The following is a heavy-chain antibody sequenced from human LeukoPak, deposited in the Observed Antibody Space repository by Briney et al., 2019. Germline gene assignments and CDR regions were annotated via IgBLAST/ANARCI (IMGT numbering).Heavy chain of an antibody. CDR1: GGSINSYY. V-gene: IGHV4-59*01. J-gene: IGHJ4*02. CDR2: IYYTGST. D-gene: IGHD3/OR15-3a*01. Sequence: PSETLSLTCTVSGGSINSYYWSWIRQPPGKGLEYIVHIYYTGSTYYKPSLESRVTISVDTAKNQISLKLRFVTAADTAVYYCARYEEFSTGYSASSPRHYFDHWGQGTLVTVSS. CDR3: ARYEEFSTGYSASSPRHYFDH.